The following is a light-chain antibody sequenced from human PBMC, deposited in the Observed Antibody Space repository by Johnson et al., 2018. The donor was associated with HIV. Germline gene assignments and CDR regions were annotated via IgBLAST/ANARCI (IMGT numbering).Light chain of an antibody. CDR2: ANN. CDR1: SSNIGNNL. J-gene: IGLJ1*01. CDR3: GTWDNGLSAYV. Sequence: QPVLTQPPSVSAPPGQKVTISCSGSSSNIGNNLASWYQQLPGTAPKLLIYANNKRPSGIPDRFSGSKSGTSATLGITALQTGDEADYYCGTWDNGLSAYVFGTGTKVTVL. V-gene: IGLV1-51*02.